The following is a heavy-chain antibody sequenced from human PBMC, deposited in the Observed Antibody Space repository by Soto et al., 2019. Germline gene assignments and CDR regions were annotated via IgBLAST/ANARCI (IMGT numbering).Heavy chain of an antibody. D-gene: IGHD3-3*01. J-gene: IGHJ4*02. V-gene: IGHV4-39*01. CDR1: GCNIRSSSYY. CDR2: IYYSGST. CDR3: ATDFYPPGY. Sequence: SETLSLTCTFSGCNIRSSSYYWGWIRQPPGKGLEWIGSIYYSGSTYYNPSLKSRVTISVDTSKNQFSLKLSSVTAADTAVYYCATDFYPPGYWGQGTLVTVSS.